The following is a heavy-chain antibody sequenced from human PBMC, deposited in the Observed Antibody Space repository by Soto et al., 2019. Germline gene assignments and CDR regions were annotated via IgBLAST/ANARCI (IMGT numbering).Heavy chain of an antibody. J-gene: IGHJ4*02. Sequence: QVQLVQSGAEVKKPGASVKVSCKASGYTFTSYAMHWVRQAPGQRLEWMGWINAGNGNTKYSQKFQVRVTITRDPSASKAYMELSSLRSEDTAVYYCARYGGGGSYYSAFDYWGQGTLVTVSS. CDR1: GYTFTSYA. D-gene: IGHD2-15*01. CDR3: ARYGGGGSYYSAFDY. CDR2: INAGNGNT. V-gene: IGHV1-3*01.